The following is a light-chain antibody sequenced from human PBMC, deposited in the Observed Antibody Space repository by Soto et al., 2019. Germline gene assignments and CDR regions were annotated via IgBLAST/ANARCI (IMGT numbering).Light chain of an antibody. CDR3: QQYNTYSWT. CDR1: QGISSW. V-gene: IGKV1-5*01. Sequence: DIQMTQSPSSVSASVGDRVTITCRASQGISSWLAWYQQKPGKAPNLLIYDASSLQSGVPSRFSGSGSGTEFALTISSLQPDDFATYYCQQYNTYSWTFGPGTRLEIK. CDR2: DAS. J-gene: IGKJ5*01.